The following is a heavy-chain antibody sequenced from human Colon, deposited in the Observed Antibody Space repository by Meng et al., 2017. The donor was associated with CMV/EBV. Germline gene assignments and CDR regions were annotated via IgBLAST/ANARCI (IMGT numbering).Heavy chain of an antibody. J-gene: IGHJ6*02. V-gene: IGHV3-33*01. D-gene: IGHD7-27*01. CDR2: IWYDESNK. CDR3: ARDISNWGSEGGYYGMDV. CDR1: GFTFRTYA. Sequence: GESLKISCAASGFTFRTYAMHWVRQAPGKGLEWVTVIWYDESNKYYADSVKGRFTISRDNSKNTLYLQMNSLRAEDTAVYYCARDISNWGSEGGYYGMDVWGQGTTVTVSS.